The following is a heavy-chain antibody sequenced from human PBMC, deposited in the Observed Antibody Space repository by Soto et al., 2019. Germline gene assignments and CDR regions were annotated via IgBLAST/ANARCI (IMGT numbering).Heavy chain of an antibody. CDR2: IVVGSGNT. Sequence: ASVKVSCKTSGFIFTSSAMQWVRQARGQRLEWIGWIVVGSGNTNYAQKFQERVTITRDMSTSTAYMELSSLRSEDMAVYYCAAGYCSSISCFDYNWFDPWGQGTLVTSPQ. V-gene: IGHV1-58*02. D-gene: IGHD2-2*01. J-gene: IGHJ5*02. CDR1: GFIFTSSA. CDR3: AAGYCSSISCFDYNWFDP.